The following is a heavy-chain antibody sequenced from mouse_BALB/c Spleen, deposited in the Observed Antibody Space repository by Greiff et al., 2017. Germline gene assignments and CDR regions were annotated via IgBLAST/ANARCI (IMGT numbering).Heavy chain of an antibody. CDR3: ARDGYDYAMDY. V-gene: IGHV3-5*02. J-gene: IGHJ4*01. D-gene: IGHD2-2*01. CDR2: IYYSGTI. Sequence: EVQLVESGPGLVKPSQTVSLTCTVTGISITTGNYRWSWIRQFPGNKLEWIGYIYYSGTITYNPSLTSRTTSTRDTSKNQFFLEMNSLTAEDTATYYCARDGYDYAMDYWGQGTSVTVSS. CDR1: GISITTGNYR.